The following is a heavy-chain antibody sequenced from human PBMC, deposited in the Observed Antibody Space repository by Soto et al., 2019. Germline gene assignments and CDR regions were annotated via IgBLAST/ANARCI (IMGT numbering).Heavy chain of an antibody. D-gene: IGHD3-10*01. V-gene: IGHV2-70*01. CDR1: GFSLSTSGMG. J-gene: IGHJ4*02. CDR2: IDWDDDK. Sequence: SGPTLVNPTQTLTLTCTFSGFSLSTSGMGVSWIRQPPGKALEWLELIDWDDDKYYSTSLKTRLRISKDTPKNQVVLTITNIDPVDTATYYCAPLRRDSYGGFPLNWGQGTLVTVSS. CDR3: APLRRDSYGGFPLN.